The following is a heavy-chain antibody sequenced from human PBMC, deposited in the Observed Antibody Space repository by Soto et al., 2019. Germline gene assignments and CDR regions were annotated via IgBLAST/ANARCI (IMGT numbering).Heavy chain of an antibody. CDR1: GGSISNSNW. D-gene: IGHD1-26*01. J-gene: IGHJ4*02. CDR2: IFHSGST. CDR3: AHRPIVGAAI. V-gene: IGHV4-4*02. Sequence: QVQLQESGPGLVKPSGTLSLTCAVFGGSISNSNWWTWVRQPPGKGRDWIGEIFHSGSTNYNSSLMGRVTISVDQANNQFSLKLSSVNSADTAVYYCAHRPIVGAAIWGQGTLVTVSS.